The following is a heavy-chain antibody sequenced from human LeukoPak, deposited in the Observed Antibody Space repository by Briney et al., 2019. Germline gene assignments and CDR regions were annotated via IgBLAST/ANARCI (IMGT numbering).Heavy chain of an antibody. Sequence: PGGSLRLSCAASGFTVSSNYMSWVRQAPGKGLEGVSVIYSGGSTYYADSVKGRFTISRDNSKNTLYLQMNSLRAEDTAVYYCARDTLTGVAGFGDYWGQGTLVTVSS. V-gene: IGHV3-66*01. CDR3: ARDTLTGVAGFGDY. J-gene: IGHJ4*02. D-gene: IGHD6-19*01. CDR2: IYSGGST. CDR1: GFTVSSNY.